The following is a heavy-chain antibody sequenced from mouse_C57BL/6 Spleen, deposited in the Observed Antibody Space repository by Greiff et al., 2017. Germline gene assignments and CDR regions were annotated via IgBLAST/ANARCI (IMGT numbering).Heavy chain of an antibody. D-gene: IGHD2-1*01. CDR3: ARSEDYYCNLYAMDY. J-gene: IGHJ4*01. V-gene: IGHV1-50*01. Sequence: VQLQQSGAELVKPGASVKLSCKASGYTFTSYWMQWVKQRPGQGLEWIGEIDPSDSYTNYNQKFKGKATLTVDTSSSTAYMQLSSLTSEDSAVYYCARSEDYYCNLYAMDYWGQGTSVTVSS. CDR2: IDPSDSYT. CDR1: GYTFTSYW.